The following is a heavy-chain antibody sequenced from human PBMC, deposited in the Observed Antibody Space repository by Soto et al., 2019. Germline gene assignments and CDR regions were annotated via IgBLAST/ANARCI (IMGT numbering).Heavy chain of an antibody. D-gene: IGHD4-4*01. CDR1: GGTFSSYA. J-gene: IGHJ6*02. Sequence: SVKVACKASGGTFSSYAISWVRQAPGQGLEWMGGIIPIFGTANYAQKFQGRVTITADKSTSTAYMELSSLRSEDTAVYYCARDRSISNYCGYYYYYGMDIWGQGTTVTVSS. V-gene: IGHV1-69*06. CDR2: IIPIFGTA. CDR3: ARDRSISNYCGYYYYYGMDI.